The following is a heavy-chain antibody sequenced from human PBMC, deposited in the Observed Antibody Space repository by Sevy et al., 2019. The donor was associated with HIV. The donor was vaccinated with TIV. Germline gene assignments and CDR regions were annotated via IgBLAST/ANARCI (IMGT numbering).Heavy chain of an antibody. D-gene: IGHD6-13*01. CDR1: GFTFSSYW. J-gene: IGHJ6*02. Sequence: GGSLRLSCAASGFTFSSYWMSWVRQAPGKGLEWVANIKQDGSEKYYVDSVKGRFTISRDNAKNSLYLERNSLRAEDTAVYYCASRSLAAAGPRGYYYGMDVWGQGTTVTVSS. CDR2: IKQDGSEK. CDR3: ASRSLAAAGPRGYYYGMDV. V-gene: IGHV3-7*01.